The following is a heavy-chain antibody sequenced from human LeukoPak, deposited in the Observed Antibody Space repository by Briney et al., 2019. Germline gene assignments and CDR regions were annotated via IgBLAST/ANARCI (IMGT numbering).Heavy chain of an antibody. D-gene: IGHD3-22*01. V-gene: IGHV3-7*01. CDR2: IKQDGSEK. J-gene: IGHJ4*02. CDR3: AKGDSNGYPLCSL. CDR1: GFTFSSYW. Sequence: PGGSLRLSCEVSGFTFSSYWMSWVRQTPGKGLEWVANIKQDGSEKNYVDSVKGRFTISRDNAKNSLYLQMNSLRADDTAVYYCAKGDSNGYPLCSLWGQGTLVTVSS.